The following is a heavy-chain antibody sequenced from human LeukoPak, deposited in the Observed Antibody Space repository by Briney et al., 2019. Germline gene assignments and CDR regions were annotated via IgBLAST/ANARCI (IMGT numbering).Heavy chain of an antibody. J-gene: IGHJ5*02. CDR3: ARDFAGPRNWFDP. CDR2: IYYSGST. CDR1: GGSISSGDYY. Sequence: PSETLSLTCTVSGGSISSGDYYWSWIRQPPGTGLEWIGYIYYSGSTNYNPSLKSRVTISVDTSKNQFSLKLSSVTAADTAVYYCARDFAGPRNWFDPWGQGTLVTVSS. D-gene: IGHD6-13*01. V-gene: IGHV4-61*08.